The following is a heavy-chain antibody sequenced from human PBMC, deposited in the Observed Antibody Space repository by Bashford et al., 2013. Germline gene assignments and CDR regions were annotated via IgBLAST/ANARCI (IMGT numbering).Heavy chain of an antibody. D-gene: IGHD3-22*01. CDR1: GGSISSGGYY. CDR2: INHSGST. CDR3: ARAKWFPIQEYYNGLDV. V-gene: IGHV4-39*07. J-gene: IGHJ6*02. Sequence: SETLSLTCTVSGGSISSGGYYWSLIRQPPGKGLEWIGEINHSGSTNYNPALKSRVTISVDTSKNQFSLNVTSVTAADTAVYYCARAKWFPIQEYYNGLDVWGPGTTVTVSS.